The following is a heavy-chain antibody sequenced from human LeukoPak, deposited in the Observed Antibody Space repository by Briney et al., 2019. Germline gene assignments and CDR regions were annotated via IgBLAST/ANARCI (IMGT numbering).Heavy chain of an antibody. CDR3: ARLVRGRLANWFDP. D-gene: IGHD3-10*01. CDR1: DDSITMYY. CDR2: VDHTGST. J-gene: IGHJ5*02. Sequence: SETLSLTCSVSDDSITMYYWTWIRQPPGKGLEWIGYVDHTGSTNFNPSLNGRVSISRDTTKNLFSLKLSSVTAADTSVYYCARLVRGRLANWFDPWGQGTLVTVSS. V-gene: IGHV4-59*12.